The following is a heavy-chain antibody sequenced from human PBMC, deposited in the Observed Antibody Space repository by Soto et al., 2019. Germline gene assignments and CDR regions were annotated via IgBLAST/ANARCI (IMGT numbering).Heavy chain of an antibody. CDR3: AAARITSAYYDFWY. CDR2: IVVGSGNT. D-gene: IGHD3-3*01. CDR1: GFTFTSSA. V-gene: IGHV1-58*01. Sequence: SVKVSCKASGFTFTSSAVQWVRQARGQRLEWIGWIVVGSGNTNYAQKFQERVTITRDMSTSTAYMELSSLRSEDTAVYYCAAARITSAYYDFWYWGQGTLVTVSS. J-gene: IGHJ4*02.